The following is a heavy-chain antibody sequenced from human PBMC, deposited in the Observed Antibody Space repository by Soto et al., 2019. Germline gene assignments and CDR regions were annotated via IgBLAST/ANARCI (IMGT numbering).Heavy chain of an antibody. CDR3: ARDIAHPWVRGVIERPPIYYYYYGMDV. Sequence: GASVKVSCKASGGTFSSYAISWVRQAPGQGLEWMGGIIPIFGTANYAQKFQGRVTITADESTSTAYMELSSLRSEDTAVYYCARDIAHPWVRGVIERPPIYYYYYGMDVWGQGTTVTVSS. J-gene: IGHJ6*02. CDR1: GGTFSSYA. D-gene: IGHD3-10*01. CDR2: IIPIFGTA. V-gene: IGHV1-69*13.